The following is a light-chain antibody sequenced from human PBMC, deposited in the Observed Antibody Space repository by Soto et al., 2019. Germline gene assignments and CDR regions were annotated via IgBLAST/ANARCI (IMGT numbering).Light chain of an antibody. CDR3: QQFKYWPPIT. CDR2: GAS. CDR1: QSVSSN. J-gene: IGKJ5*01. V-gene: IGKV3-15*01. Sequence: EIVRTQSPATLSVSPGERATLSCRASQSVSSNLAWYQQKPCRAHRLIIYGASTRATGIPARFSGSGSGTEFTLTISSLQSEDFAVYYGQQFKYWPPITFGQGTRLEIK.